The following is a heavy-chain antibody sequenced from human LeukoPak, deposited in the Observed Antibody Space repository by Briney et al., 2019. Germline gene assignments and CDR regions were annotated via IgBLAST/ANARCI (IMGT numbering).Heavy chain of an antibody. CDR2: IYWNDDK. V-gene: IGHV2-5*01. D-gene: IGHD5-12*01. CDR1: GGSLSGYF. J-gene: IGHJ4*02. Sequence: TLSLTCTVSGGSLSGYFWSWILQPPGKPLEWLPLIYWNDDKRYSPSLKSRLTITSDTSKNPVVLTMTNIDPVDTATYYCAHARKYTGYDFDYWGQGTLVTVSS. CDR3: AHARKYTGYDFDY.